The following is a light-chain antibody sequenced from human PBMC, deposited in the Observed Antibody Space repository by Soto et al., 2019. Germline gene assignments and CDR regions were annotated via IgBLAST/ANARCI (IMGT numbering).Light chain of an antibody. V-gene: IGKV1-27*01. J-gene: IGKJ5*01. CDR2: EAS. CDR1: QGIRHY. CDR3: QQYNSWPPIT. Sequence: DIQMTESPSSLSASVGDRVTITCRASQGIRHYLAWYQQKPGKVPKLLIYEASNLQSGVPSRFRGGGSGTEFTLTISSLQPEDFAVYYCQQYNSWPPITFGQGTRLEIK.